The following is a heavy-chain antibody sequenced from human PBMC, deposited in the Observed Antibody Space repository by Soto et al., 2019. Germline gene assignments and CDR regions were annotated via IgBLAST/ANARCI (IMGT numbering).Heavy chain of an antibody. Sequence: QVQLQESGPELVKPSQTLSHTCTVSGGSISSGGYYWRWIRQNPGKGMEWIGYIYYSGSTNYNPSLKSRVTISVDTSKNQFSLKLSSVTAADTAGYYCARVGSSSWSVPYYFDYWGQGTLVTVSS. V-gene: IGHV4-31*03. CDR1: GGSISSGGYY. CDR2: IYYSGST. J-gene: IGHJ4*02. CDR3: ARVGSSSWSVPYYFDY. D-gene: IGHD6-13*01.